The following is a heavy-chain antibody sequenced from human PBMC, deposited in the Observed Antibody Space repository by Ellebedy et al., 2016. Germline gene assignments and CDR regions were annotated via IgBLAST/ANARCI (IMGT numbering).Heavy chain of an antibody. J-gene: IGHJ5*02. V-gene: IGHV3-9*01. CDR1: GFTFDDYA. Sequence: GGSLRLSXAASGFTFDDYAMHWVRQAPGKGLEWVSGISWNSGSIGYADSVKGRFTISRDNAKNSLYLQMNSLRAEDTALYYCAKDYGDYAGWFDPWGQGTLVTVSS. CDR3: AKDYGDYAGWFDP. D-gene: IGHD4-17*01. CDR2: ISWNSGSI.